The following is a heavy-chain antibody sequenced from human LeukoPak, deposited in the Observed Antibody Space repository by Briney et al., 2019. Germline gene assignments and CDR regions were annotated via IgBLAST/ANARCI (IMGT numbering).Heavy chain of an antibody. Sequence: WASVKVSCKASGYTFTSYYMHWVRQAPGQGLEWMGWINTNTGNPTYAQGFTGRFVFSLDTSVSTAYLQISSLKAEDTAVYYCAREPYDILTGYARLFDYWGQGTLVTVSS. CDR1: GYTFTSYY. D-gene: IGHD3-9*01. CDR2: INTNTGNP. J-gene: IGHJ4*02. CDR3: AREPYDILTGYARLFDY. V-gene: IGHV7-4-1*02.